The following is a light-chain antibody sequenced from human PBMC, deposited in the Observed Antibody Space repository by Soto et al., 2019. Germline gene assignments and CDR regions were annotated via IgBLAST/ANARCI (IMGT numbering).Light chain of an antibody. V-gene: IGKV3-11*01. CDR1: QSVRSY. CDR2: DAS. J-gene: IGKJ5*01. Sequence: EIVLTQSQATLSLSPGERATLSCRASQSVRSYLAWYQQKPGQALRLLIHDASSRATGIPARFSGSGSGTDFTLTISSLEPEDFAVYYCQQRTNWPSSTFGQGTRLEIK. CDR3: QQRTNWPSST.